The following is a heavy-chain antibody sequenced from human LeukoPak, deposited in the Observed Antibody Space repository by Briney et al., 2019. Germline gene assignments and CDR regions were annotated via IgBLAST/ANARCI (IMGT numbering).Heavy chain of an antibody. V-gene: IGHV3-9*01. D-gene: IGHD3-10*01. CDR3: AKDLRAWVGVIFDY. Sequence: GGSLRLSCAASGFTFDDFAMHWVRQAPGKGLEWVSGISWNSGNIDYADSVKGRFTISRDNSRKTLYLQMNSLRAEDTAVYYCAKDLRAWVGVIFDYWGQGTLVTVS. J-gene: IGHJ4*02. CDR2: ISWNSGNI. CDR1: GFTFDDFA.